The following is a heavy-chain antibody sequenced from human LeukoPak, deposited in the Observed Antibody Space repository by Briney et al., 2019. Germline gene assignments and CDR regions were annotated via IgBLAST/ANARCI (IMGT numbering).Heavy chain of an antibody. V-gene: IGHV3-7*01. Sequence: GGSLRLSCAASGFTFSSYWMSWVRQAPGKGLEWVANTKQDGSEKYYVDSVKGRFTISRDNAKNSLYLQMNSLRAEDTAVYYCARVPTQDYYDSSGYSDYWGQGTLVTVSS. CDR1: GFTFSSYW. D-gene: IGHD3-22*01. CDR3: ARVPTQDYYDSSGYSDY. J-gene: IGHJ4*02. CDR2: TKQDGSEK.